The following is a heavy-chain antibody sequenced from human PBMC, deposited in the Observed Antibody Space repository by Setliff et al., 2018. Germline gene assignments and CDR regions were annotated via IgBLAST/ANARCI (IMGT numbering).Heavy chain of an antibody. CDR3: MRSRAPSVVLAADFDF. CDR2: ISVYNGNT. CDR1: GYTFTSYG. V-gene: IGHV1-18*01. D-gene: IGHD2-21*01. Sequence: ASVKVSCKASGYTFTSYGFSWVRQAPGQGLEWMGGISVYNGNTNYGQKYQGRVAMTTDTSTNTVYMELRSLTSDDTAVYYCMRSRAPSVVLAADFDFWGQGTPVTVSS. J-gene: IGHJ4*02.